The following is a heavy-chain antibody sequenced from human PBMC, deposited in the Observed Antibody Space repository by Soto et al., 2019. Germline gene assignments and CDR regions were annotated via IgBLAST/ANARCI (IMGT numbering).Heavy chain of an antibody. CDR2: IIPIFGTA. CDR1: GGTFSSYA. CDR3: ARSVNGTTRLNWLDP. Sequence: SVKVSCKASGGTFSSYAISWVRQAPGQGLEWMGGIIPIFGTANYAQKFQGRVTITADESTSTAYMELSSLRSEDTAVYYCARSVNGTTRLNWLDPWGQGTLVTVYS. V-gene: IGHV1-69*13. J-gene: IGHJ5*02. D-gene: IGHD1-20*01.